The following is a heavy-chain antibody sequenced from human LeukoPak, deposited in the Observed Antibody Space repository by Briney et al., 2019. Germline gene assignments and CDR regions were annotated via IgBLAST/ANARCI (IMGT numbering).Heavy chain of an antibody. CDR1: GFTFSSYA. Sequence: GGSLRLSCAASGFTFSSYAMSWVRQAPGKGLQCVSGISGSGGSTFYADSVKGRFTISRDNSKDTLYLQMNSLRAEDTAVYYCAKDRIADRRLGYGLDHWGQGTLVAVSS. CDR2: ISGSGGST. J-gene: IGHJ4*02. D-gene: IGHD5-18*01. V-gene: IGHV3-23*01. CDR3: AKDRIADRRLGYGLDH.